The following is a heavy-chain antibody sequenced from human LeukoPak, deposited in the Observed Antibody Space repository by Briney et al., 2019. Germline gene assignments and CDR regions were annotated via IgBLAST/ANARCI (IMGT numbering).Heavy chain of an antibody. Sequence: GGSLRLSCSASGFTFSSYSMNWVRQAPGKGLEWVSAISGSGGSTYYADSVKGRFTISRDNSKNTLYPQMNSLRAEDTAVYYCAKTGTPWYYFDYWGQGTLVTVSS. CDR2: ISGSGGST. J-gene: IGHJ4*02. CDR1: GFTFSSYS. V-gene: IGHV3-23*01. D-gene: IGHD6-13*01. CDR3: AKTGTPWYYFDY.